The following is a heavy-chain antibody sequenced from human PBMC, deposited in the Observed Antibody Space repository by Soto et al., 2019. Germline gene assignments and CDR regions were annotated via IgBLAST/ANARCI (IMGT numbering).Heavy chain of an antibody. CDR3: AKERRHYYAPSRHDSDAVDF. J-gene: IGHJ3*01. Sequence: GGSLRLSCETSGFTFRSYGMHWVRQAPGKGLEWVAVIANDGGEKYYGDFVRGRFTISRDNSQNTLFLEMDRLRAEDSAVYCCAKERRHYYAPSRHDSDAVDFWGQGTAVTVSS. CDR2: IANDGGEK. D-gene: IGHD3-10*01. CDR1: GFTFRSYG. V-gene: IGHV3-30*18.